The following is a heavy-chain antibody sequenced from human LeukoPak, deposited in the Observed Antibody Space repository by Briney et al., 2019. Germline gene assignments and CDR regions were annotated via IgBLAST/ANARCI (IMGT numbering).Heavy chain of an antibody. J-gene: IGHJ4*02. CDR2: SRNKANSYTT. CDR3: ATFFGYDFGY. V-gene: IGHV3-72*01. CDR1: GLAFGDHF. Sequence: GGSLRLSCAASGLAFGDHFLDWVRQAPGKGLEWVGRSRNKANSYTTEYAASVKGRFTISRDDSKNSVYLQMNSLKAEDTAVYYCATFFGYDFGYWGQGTLSPSPQ. D-gene: IGHD5-12*01.